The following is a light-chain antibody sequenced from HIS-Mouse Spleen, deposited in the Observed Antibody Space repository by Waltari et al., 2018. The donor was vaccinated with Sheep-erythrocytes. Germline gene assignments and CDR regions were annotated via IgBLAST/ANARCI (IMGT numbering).Light chain of an antibody. CDR3: LQDYNYPYT. J-gene: IGKJ2*01. CDR1: QGIRND. CDR2: AAS. Sequence: AIQITQYPSSLSASVGDRVTITCRASQGIRNDLGWYQQKPGNAPKPLIYAASSLQSGVPSRFSGSGSGTDFTLTISSLQPEDFATYYCLQDYNYPYTFGQGTKLEIK. V-gene: IGKV1-6*01.